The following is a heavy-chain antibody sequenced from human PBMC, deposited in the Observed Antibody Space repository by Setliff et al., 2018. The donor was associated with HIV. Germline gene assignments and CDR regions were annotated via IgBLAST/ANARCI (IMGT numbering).Heavy chain of an antibody. J-gene: IGHJ4*02. CDR1: GGSISSSNW. CDR2: IYHSGGT. CDR3: ARVRLYNAALDY. D-gene: IGHD3-10*01. V-gene: IGHV4-4*02. Sequence: SETLSLTCAVSGGSISSSNWWSWVRQPPGKGLEWIGEIYHSGGTNYNPSLKSRVTISLDSSKNTLSLQMNSLRPEDTAVYYCARVRLYNAALDYWGQGTLVTVSS.